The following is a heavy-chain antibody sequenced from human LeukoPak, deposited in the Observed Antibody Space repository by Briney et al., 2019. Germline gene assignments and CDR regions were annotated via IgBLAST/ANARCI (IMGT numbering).Heavy chain of an antibody. J-gene: IGHJ4*02. CDR3: ARHTPPGYCSSTSCQSSGYYFDY. CDR1: GGSFSGYY. D-gene: IGHD2-2*01. CDR2: INHSGSI. V-gene: IGHV4-34*01. Sequence: SETLSLTCAVYGGSFSGYYWSWIRQPPGKGLEWIGEINHSGSINYNPSLKSRVTISVDTSKNQFSLKLSSVTAADTAVYYCARHTPPGYCSSTSCQSSGYYFDYWGQGTLVTVSS.